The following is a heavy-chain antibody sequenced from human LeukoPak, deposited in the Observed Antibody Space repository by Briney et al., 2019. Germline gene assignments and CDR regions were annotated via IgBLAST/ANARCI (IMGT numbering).Heavy chain of an antibody. CDR1: GGSISSYY. D-gene: IGHD6-13*01. V-gene: IGHV4-4*07. CDR3: ARHIKSGYSRSWSSFDY. Sequence: SETLSLTCTVSGGSISSYYWSWIRQPAGKGLEWIGRIYTSGSTNYNPSLKSRVTMSVDTSKNQFSLKLSSVTAADTAVYYCARHIKSGYSRSWSSFDYWGQGTLVTVSS. J-gene: IGHJ4*02. CDR2: IYTSGST.